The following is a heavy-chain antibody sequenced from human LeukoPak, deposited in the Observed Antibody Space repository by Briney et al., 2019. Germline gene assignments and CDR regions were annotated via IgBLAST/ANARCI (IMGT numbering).Heavy chain of an antibody. V-gene: IGHV4-59*12. CDR1: GGSISSYY. CDR2: IYYSGST. J-gene: IGHJ4*02. CDR3: ARGYSYGPRY. Sequence: SETLSLTCTVSGGSISSYYWSWIRQPPGKGLEWIGYIYYSGSTNYNPSLKSRVTISVDTSKNQFSLKLSSVTAADTAVYYCARGYSYGPRYWGQGTLVTVSS. D-gene: IGHD5-18*01.